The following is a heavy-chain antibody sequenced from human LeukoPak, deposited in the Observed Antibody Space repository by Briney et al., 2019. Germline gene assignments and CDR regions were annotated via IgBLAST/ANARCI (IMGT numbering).Heavy chain of an antibody. D-gene: IGHD3-22*01. J-gene: IGHJ5*02. V-gene: IGHV3-53*01. CDR1: GFTVSSNY. CDR2: IYSGGST. Sequence: GGSLRLSCAASGFTVSSNYMSWVRQAPGKGLEWVSVIYSGGSTYYADSVKGRFTISRDNSKNTLYLQMNSLRAEDTAVYYCARDPVGLPYYYDSSPAWGQGTLVTVSS. CDR3: ARDPVGLPYYYDSSPA.